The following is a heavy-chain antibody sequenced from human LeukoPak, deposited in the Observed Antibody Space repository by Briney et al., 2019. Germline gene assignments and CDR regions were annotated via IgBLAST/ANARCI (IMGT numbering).Heavy chain of an antibody. J-gene: IGHJ4*02. CDR3: AGDRDSYGYYFDY. CDR1: GFTFSSYW. CDR2: IKQDGSEK. V-gene: IGHV3-7*01. Sequence: GGSLRLSCAASGFTFSSYWMSWVRQAPGKGLEWVANIKQDGSEKYYVDSVKGRFTISRDNAKNSLYLQMNSLRAEDTAVYDCAGDRDSYGYYFDYWGQGTLVTVSS. D-gene: IGHD5-18*01.